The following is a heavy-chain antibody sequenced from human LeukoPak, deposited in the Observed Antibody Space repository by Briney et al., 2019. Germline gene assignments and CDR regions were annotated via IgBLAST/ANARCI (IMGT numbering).Heavy chain of an antibody. J-gene: IGHJ4*02. CDR2: IKQDGSEK. Sequence: GGSLRPSCAASGFTFSSYWMSWVRQAPGKGLGWVANIKQDGSEKYYVDSVKGRFTISRDNAKNSLYLQMNSLRAEDTAVYYCARVETNHYYDSSGYLGFWGQGTLVTVSS. CDR1: GFTFSSYW. CDR3: ARVETNHYYDSSGYLGF. V-gene: IGHV3-7*01. D-gene: IGHD3-22*01.